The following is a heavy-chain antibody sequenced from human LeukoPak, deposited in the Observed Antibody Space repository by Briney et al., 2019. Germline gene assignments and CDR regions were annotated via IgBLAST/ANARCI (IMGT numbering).Heavy chain of an antibody. D-gene: IGHD3-10*01. J-gene: IGHJ6*03. V-gene: IGHV4-34*01. CDR1: GGSFSGYY. CDR3: ARRLGRKFGERFYYYHYMDV. CDR2: INHSGST. Sequence: SETLSLTCAVYGGSFSGYYWSWIRQPPGKGLEWIGEINHSGSTNYNPSLKGRVTISVGTSKNQFSLKLSSVTAADTAVYYCARRLGRKFGERFYYYHYMDVWGKGTTVTISS.